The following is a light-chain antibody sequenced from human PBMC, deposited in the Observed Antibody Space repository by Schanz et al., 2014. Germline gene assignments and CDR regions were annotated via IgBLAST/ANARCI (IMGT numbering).Light chain of an antibody. CDR1: QGLGTW. Sequence: DIQMTQSPSSVSASIGDRVTITCRASQGLGTWVAWYQQKPGKAPKLLIYAASNLQSGVPSRFSGSGSGTDFTLTISCLQSEDFATYYCQQYITYPTIFGGGTKVEIK. CDR3: QQYITYPTI. J-gene: IGKJ4*01. CDR2: AAS. V-gene: IGKV1D-16*01.